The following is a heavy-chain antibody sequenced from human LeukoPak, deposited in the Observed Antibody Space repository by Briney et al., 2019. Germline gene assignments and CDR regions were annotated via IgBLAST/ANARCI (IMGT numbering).Heavy chain of an antibody. J-gene: IGHJ5*02. CDR3: ARANWFDP. Sequence: QSGGSLRLSCAASGFTFSSYSMNWVRQAPGKGLEWVSYISSSSSTIYYADSVKGRFTISRDNAKNSLYLQMNSLRAEDTAVYYCARANWFDPWGQGTLVTVSS. CDR2: ISSSSSTI. CDR1: GFTFSSYS. V-gene: IGHV3-48*01.